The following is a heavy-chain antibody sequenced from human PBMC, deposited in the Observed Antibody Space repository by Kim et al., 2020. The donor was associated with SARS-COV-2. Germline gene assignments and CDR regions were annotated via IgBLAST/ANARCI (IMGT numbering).Heavy chain of an antibody. CDR2: IYSGGST. Sequence: GGSLRLSCAASGFTFSNNCMSWVRQAPGKGLEWVSVIYSGGSTYYADSVKGRFTISRDNAKNTLYVQMNSLRGEDSSVYYCARDRDIPGSFDYWGQGTLVTVSS. V-gene: IGHV3-53*01. CDR3: ARDRDIPGSFDY. D-gene: IGHD5-12*01. J-gene: IGHJ4*02. CDR1: GFTFSNNC.